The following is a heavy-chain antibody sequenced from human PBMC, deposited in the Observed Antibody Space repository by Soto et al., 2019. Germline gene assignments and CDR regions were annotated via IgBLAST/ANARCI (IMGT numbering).Heavy chain of an antibody. Sequence: QVKLVQSGAEVKKPGASVKVSCKASGYTFTSYDINWVRQATGQGLEWMGWMNPNSGNTGYAQKFQGRVTMTRNTSISTAYMELSSLRSEDTAVYYCARGAIAAAGPSPYYYYGMDVWGQGTTVTVSS. CDR2: MNPNSGNT. D-gene: IGHD6-13*01. CDR1: GYTFTSYD. V-gene: IGHV1-8*01. J-gene: IGHJ6*02. CDR3: ARGAIAAAGPSPYYYYGMDV.